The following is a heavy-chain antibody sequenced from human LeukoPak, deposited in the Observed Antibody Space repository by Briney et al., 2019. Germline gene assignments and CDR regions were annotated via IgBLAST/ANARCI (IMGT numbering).Heavy chain of an antibody. V-gene: IGHV3-20*04. CDR3: ARDGPVAGVELDQ. CDR1: GFPFDNYG. J-gene: IGHJ4*02. D-gene: IGHD6-19*01. Sequence: GGSLRLSCAASGFPFDNYGMAWVRQAPGKGLEWVSGITWNGGITAYADSVKGRFTISRDNAKNSLYLLMNSLRAEDTALYYCARDGPVAGVELDQWGQGTLVTVSS. CDR2: ITWNGGIT.